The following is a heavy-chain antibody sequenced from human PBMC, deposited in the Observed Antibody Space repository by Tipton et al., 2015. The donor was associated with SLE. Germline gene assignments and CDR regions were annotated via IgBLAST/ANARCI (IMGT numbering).Heavy chain of an antibody. Sequence: SLRLSCAASVFTFSNAWMSWVRQAPGKGLEWVGRIKSKTDGGTTDYAAPVKGRFTISRDDSKNTLYLQMNSLKTEDTAVYYCTTYVCGGDCYSHGYWGQGTLVTVSS. CDR2: IKSKTDGGTT. D-gene: IGHD2-21*01. V-gene: IGHV3-15*01. CDR3: TTYVCGGDCYSHGY. J-gene: IGHJ4*02. CDR1: VFTFSNAW.